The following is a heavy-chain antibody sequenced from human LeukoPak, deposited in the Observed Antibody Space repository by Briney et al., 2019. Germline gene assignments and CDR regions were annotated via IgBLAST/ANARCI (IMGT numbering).Heavy chain of an antibody. CDR2: INHSGST. CDR3: ARGAAMVRGVRKVNLHWFDP. Sequence: PSETLSLTCAVYGGSFSGYYWSWIRQPPGKGLEWIGEINHSGSTNYNPSLKSRVTISVDTSKNQFSLKLSSVTAADTAVYYCARGAAMVRGVRKVNLHWFDPWGQGTLVTVSS. CDR1: GGSFSGYY. J-gene: IGHJ5*02. D-gene: IGHD3-10*01. V-gene: IGHV4-34*01.